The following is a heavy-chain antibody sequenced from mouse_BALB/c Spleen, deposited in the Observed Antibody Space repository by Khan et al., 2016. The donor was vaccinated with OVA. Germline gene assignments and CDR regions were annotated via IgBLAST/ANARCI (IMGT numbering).Heavy chain of an antibody. D-gene: IGHD2-4*01. J-gene: IGHJ3*01. Sequence: QVQLKQSGPGLVQPSQSLSITCTVSGFSLTTYGVHWVRQSPGKGLAWLGVIWSGGCTDYSAAFISRLSISKDNSKSQVFFKMNSLQANDTAIYYCARNYDYDEDLAYWGQGTLVTGSA. V-gene: IGHV2-2*02. CDR3: ARNYDYDEDLAY. CDR2: IWSGGCT. CDR1: GFSLTTYG.